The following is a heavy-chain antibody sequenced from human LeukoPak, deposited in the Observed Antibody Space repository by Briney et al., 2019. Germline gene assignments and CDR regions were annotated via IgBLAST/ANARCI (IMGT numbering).Heavy chain of an antibody. Sequence: ASVKVSCKASGYTFTGYYMHWVRQAPGQGLEWMGWINPNSGGTNYAQKFQGRVTMTRNTSISTAYMELSSLRSEDTAVYYCARARRGYYYGSGSYSRGYYYYYYMDVWGKGTTVTISS. CDR2: INPNSGGT. CDR1: GYTFTGYY. CDR3: ARARRGYYYGSGSYSRGYYYYYYMDV. V-gene: IGHV1-2*02. D-gene: IGHD3-10*01. J-gene: IGHJ6*03.